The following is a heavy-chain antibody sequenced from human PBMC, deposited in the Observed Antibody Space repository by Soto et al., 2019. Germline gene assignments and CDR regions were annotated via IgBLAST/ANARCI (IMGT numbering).Heavy chain of an antibody. CDR3: AKEALRAVDNFDS. V-gene: IGHV3-30*18. CDR2: IPHDGNNK. Sequence: GGSLRLSCAASGFTFSSYGMHWVRQAPGKGLEWVAVIPHDGNNKYYADSVKGRFTISRDNSKNTLYLQMNSLRAEDTAVYYCAKEALRAVDNFDSWGQGTLVTVSS. D-gene: IGHD5-12*01. J-gene: IGHJ4*02. CDR1: GFTFSSYG.